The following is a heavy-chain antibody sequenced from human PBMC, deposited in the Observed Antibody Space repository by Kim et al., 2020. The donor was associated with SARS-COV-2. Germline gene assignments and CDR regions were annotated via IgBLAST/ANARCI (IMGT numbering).Heavy chain of an antibody. J-gene: IGHJ4*02. CDR2: INHRGST. Sequence: SETLSLTCAVYGESFIDHYWAWIRQPPGKGLEWIGRINHRGSTDYNPSLKSRVTMSIDTFRNQFSLKLYSVTAADTAVYYCARGHLRGYYFDYWGPGPLVTVSS. D-gene: IGHD3-22*01. V-gene: IGHV4-34*01. CDR1: GESFIDHY. CDR3: ARGHLRGYYFDY.